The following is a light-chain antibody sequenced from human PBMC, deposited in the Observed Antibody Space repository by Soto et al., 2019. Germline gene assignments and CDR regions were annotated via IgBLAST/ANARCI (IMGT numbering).Light chain of an antibody. Sequence: QSVLTQPASVSGSPGQSITISCTGSSSDVGDYDFVSWYQQHPGKAPKLIIYEVSDRPSGVSNRFSGSKSGNTASLTISGLQAEDDAHYYCSSFTSTSTLVVFGGGTKLPVL. CDR3: SSFTSTSTLVV. V-gene: IGLV2-14*01. CDR2: EVS. CDR1: SSDVGDYDF. J-gene: IGLJ2*01.